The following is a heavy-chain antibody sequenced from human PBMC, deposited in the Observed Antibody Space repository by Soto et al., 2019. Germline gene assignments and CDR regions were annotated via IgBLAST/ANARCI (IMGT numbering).Heavy chain of an antibody. Sequence: GQSLKISCKGSGYSFTSYWIGWVRQMPGKGLEWMGIIYPGDSDTRYSPSFQGQVSIAADKSISTAYLQWSSLKASDTAMYYCARPLRGYKTSYDAFDIWGQGTMVTGS. CDR2: IYPGDSDT. CDR1: GYSFTSYW. J-gene: IGHJ3*02. CDR3: ARPLRGYKTSYDAFDI. D-gene: IGHD3-22*01. V-gene: IGHV5-51*01.